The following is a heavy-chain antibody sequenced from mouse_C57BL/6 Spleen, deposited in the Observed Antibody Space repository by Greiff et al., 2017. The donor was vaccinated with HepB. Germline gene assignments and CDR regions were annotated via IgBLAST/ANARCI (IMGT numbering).Heavy chain of an antibody. CDR3: ARLGLITTVVADAMDY. Sequence: VQLQQSGPELVKPGASVKISCKASGYAFSSSWMNWVKQRPGKGLEWIGRIYPGDGDTNYNGKFKGKATLTADKSSSTAYMQLSSLTSEDSAVYFCARLGLITTVVADAMDYWGQGTSVTVSS. CDR1: GYAFSSSW. CDR2: IYPGDGDT. V-gene: IGHV1-82*01. J-gene: IGHJ4*01. D-gene: IGHD1-1*01.